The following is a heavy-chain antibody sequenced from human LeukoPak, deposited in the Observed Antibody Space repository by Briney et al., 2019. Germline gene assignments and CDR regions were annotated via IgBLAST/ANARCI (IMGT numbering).Heavy chain of an antibody. V-gene: IGHV1-69*04. Sequence: SVKVSCKASGGTFSSYAISWVRQAPGQGLEWMGRIIPILGIANYAQKFQGRVTITADKSTSTAYMELSSLRSEDTAVYYCASTHVSDYYDSSGYYDYWGQGTLVTVSS. CDR3: ASTHVSDYYDSSGYYDY. J-gene: IGHJ4*02. D-gene: IGHD3-22*01. CDR2: IIPILGIA. CDR1: GGTFSSYA.